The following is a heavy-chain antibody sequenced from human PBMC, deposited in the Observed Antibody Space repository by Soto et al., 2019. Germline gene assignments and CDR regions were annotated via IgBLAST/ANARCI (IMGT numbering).Heavy chain of an antibody. D-gene: IGHD3-10*01. CDR1: GFTFSSYS. J-gene: IGHJ6*02. V-gene: IGHV3-48*01. Sequence: GGSLRPSCAASGFTFSSYSMNWVRQAPGKGLEWVSYISSSGRTIYYADSVKGRFTISRDNAKNSLYLQMNSLRAEDTAVYYCARPTYYYGSGSSEYYYYYGLDVWGQGTTVTVSS. CDR2: ISSSGRTI. CDR3: ARPTYYYGSGSSEYYYYYGLDV.